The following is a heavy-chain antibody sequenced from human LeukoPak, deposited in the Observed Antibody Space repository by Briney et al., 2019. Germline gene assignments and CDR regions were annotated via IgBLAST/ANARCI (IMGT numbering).Heavy chain of an antibody. D-gene: IGHD4-17*01. CDR2: IYTSGST. CDR3: ARTMVTKNGTYGMDV. CDR1: GGSISSYY. J-gene: IGHJ6*02. Sequence: SETLSLTCTVSGGSISSYYWSWIRQPAGKGLEWIGRIYTSGSTNYNPSHKSRVTMSVDTSKNQFSLKLSSVTAADTAVYYCARTMVTKNGTYGMDVWGQGTTVTVSS. V-gene: IGHV4-4*07.